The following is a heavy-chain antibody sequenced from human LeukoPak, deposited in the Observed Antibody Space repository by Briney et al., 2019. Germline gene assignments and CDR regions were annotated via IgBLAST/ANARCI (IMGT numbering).Heavy chain of an antibody. CDR1: GGSISSGGYY. D-gene: IGHD5-24*01. CDR2: IYHSGST. V-gene: IGHV4-30-2*01. CDR3: ARSLITGDFDY. J-gene: IGHJ4*02. Sequence: PSQTLSLTCTVSGGSISSGGYYWSWIRQPPGKGLEWIGYIYHSGSTYYNPSLKSRVTISVDRSKNQFSLKLSSVTAADTAVYYCARSLITGDFDYWGQGTLVTVSS.